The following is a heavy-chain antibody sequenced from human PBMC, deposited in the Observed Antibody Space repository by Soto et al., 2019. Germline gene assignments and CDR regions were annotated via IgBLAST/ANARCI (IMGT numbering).Heavy chain of an antibody. CDR1: GYTFTSYG. CDR3: ARDFPTVTTRNWFDP. V-gene: IGHV1-18*01. Sequence: QVQLVQSGAEVKKPGASVKVSCKAAGYTFTSYGISWVRQAPGQGLEWMGWISAYNGNTNYAQKLQGRVTMTTDTSTSTAYMELRSLRSDDTAVYSCARDFPTVTTRNWFDPWGQGTLVTVSS. CDR2: ISAYNGNT. D-gene: IGHD4-4*01. J-gene: IGHJ5*02.